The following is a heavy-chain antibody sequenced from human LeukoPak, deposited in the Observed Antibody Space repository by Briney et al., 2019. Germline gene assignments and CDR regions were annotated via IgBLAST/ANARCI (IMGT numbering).Heavy chain of an antibody. V-gene: IGHV3-73*01. CDR2: IRSKANSYAT. Sequence: GGSLRLSCAASGFTFSGSAMHWVRQASGKGLEWVGRIRSKANSYATAYAASVKGRFTIDRDDSKNTAYLQMNSLKTEDTAVYYCTAEVLRYFDWLTHYYYYYMDVWGKGTTVTVSS. CDR1: GFTFSGSA. J-gene: IGHJ6*03. CDR3: TAEVLRYFDWLTHYYYYYMDV. D-gene: IGHD3-9*01.